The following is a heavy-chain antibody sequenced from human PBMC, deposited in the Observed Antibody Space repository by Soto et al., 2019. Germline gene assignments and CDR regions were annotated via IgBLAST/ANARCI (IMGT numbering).Heavy chain of an antibody. CDR3: AKKGGGDYILGY. CDR1: GFSLSSNGVG. V-gene: IGHV2-5*02. Sequence: QITLKESGPTLVKPTQTLTLTCTFSGFSLSSNGVGVGWIRQPPGKALEWLALIYWDDSKHYSPSLKSRLTIAKDXSRNQVVLTMTNMDPVDTATYYCAKKGGGDYILGYWGQGTLVTVSS. D-gene: IGHD4-17*01. J-gene: IGHJ4*02. CDR2: IYWDDSK.